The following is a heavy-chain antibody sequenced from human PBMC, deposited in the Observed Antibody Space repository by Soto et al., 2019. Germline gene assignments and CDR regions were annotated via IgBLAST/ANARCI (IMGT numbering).Heavy chain of an antibody. D-gene: IGHD3-16*01. CDR2: ISYSGGST. Sequence: EVQLLESGGGLVQPGGSLRLSCAASGFIFSSYAMSWVRQAPGKGLEWVSSISYSGGSTYYADSVKGRFTISRDNSKNTLYLQMNSLRAEDTAVYYCAKVGRRTYENYWGQGTLVTVSS. CDR3: AKVGRRTYENY. J-gene: IGHJ4*02. CDR1: GFIFSSYA. V-gene: IGHV3-23*01.